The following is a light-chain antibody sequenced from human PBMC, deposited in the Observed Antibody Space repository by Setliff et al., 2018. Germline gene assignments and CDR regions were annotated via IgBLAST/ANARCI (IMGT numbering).Light chain of an antibody. Sequence: QSALTQPRSVSGSPGQSVTISCTGTSSDVGGYNYVSWCQQHPGKAPKLMIYEVSKRPSGVPDRFSGSKSGNTASLTVSGLQAEDEADYYCSSYAGSNNPYVFGTGTKVTVL. V-gene: IGLV2-8*01. CDR3: SSYAGSNNPYV. J-gene: IGLJ1*01. CDR2: EVS. CDR1: SSDVGGYNY.